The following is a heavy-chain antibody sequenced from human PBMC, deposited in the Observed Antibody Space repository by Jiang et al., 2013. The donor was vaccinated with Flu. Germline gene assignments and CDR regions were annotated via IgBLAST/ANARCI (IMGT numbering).Heavy chain of an antibody. V-gene: IGHV1-18*04. CDR3: ARDRYYDTRGVPENFFDL. D-gene: IGHD3-22*01. CDR2: INTYDHST. Sequence: VQSGAEVKRPGASVRVSCKASGYTLTDYGISWVRQAPGQGLEWMGWINTYDHSTKYARKIQGRVTMTTYTSTSTVYMEMRSLRSDDTAVYYCARDRYYDTRGVPENFFDLWGQGTLVTVSS. J-gene: IGHJ4*02. CDR1: GYTLTDYG.